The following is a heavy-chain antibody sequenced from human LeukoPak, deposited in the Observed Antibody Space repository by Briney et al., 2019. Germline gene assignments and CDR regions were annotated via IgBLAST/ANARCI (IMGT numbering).Heavy chain of an antibody. V-gene: IGHV4-59*01. CDR3: ARVGGFGELTADY. CDR2: IYYSGST. Sequence: PSETLSLTCTVSGGSISSYYWSWIRQPPGKGLEWIGYIYYSGSTNYNPSLKSRVTISVDTSKNQFSLKLSSVTAADTAVYYCARVGGFGELTADYWGQGTLVTVSS. CDR1: GGSISSYY. J-gene: IGHJ4*02. D-gene: IGHD3-10*01.